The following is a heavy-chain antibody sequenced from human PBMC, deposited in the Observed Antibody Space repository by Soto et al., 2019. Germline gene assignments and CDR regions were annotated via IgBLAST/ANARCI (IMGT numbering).Heavy chain of an antibody. D-gene: IGHD6-13*01. J-gene: IGHJ4*02. V-gene: IGHV3-33*01. Sequence: QVHLLESGGGVVQPGGSRRLSCAASGFPFSSYGMHWVRQAPGKGLEWVAVIWDDGSNPNYVDSVKGRFTISRDNSKKPLYWQRSSLGADDTAVYYWAGGEGAAAGGPFHYWGQGTLVTVSS. CDR2: IWDDGSNP. CDR1: GFPFSSYG. CDR3: AGGEGAAAGGPFHY.